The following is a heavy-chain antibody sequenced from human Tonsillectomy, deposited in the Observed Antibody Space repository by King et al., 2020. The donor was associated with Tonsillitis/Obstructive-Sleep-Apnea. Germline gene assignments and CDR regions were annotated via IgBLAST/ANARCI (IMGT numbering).Heavy chain of an antibody. J-gene: IGHJ4*02. V-gene: IGHV3-15*07. CDR2: IKSKTDGVTT. Sequence: VQLVESGGGLVKPGGSLRLSCAASGFTFSNAWMNWVRQAPGKGLEWVGRIKSKTDGVTTDYAAPVKGRFTISRDDLKNTLYLQMNSLKTEDTAVYYCNTDGPWGYGDPQWDYWGQGTLVTVSS. CDR3: NTDGPWGYGDPQWDY. CDR1: GFTFSNAW. D-gene: IGHD4-17*01.